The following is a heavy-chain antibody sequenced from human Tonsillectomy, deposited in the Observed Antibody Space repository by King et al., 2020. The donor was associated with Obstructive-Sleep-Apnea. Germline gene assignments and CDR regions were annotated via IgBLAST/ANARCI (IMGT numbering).Heavy chain of an antibody. CDR2: MNPNSGNT. CDR1: GYTFTSYD. Sequence: VQLVESGAEVKKPGASVKVSCKASGYTFTSYDITWVRQATGQGLEWMGWMNPNSGNTGYAQKFQGRVTMTRNTSITTAYMELSSLRSEETAVYYCARLRYSDWSTDYWGQGTLVTVSS. CDR3: ARLRYSDWSTDY. D-gene: IGHD3-9*01. J-gene: IGHJ4*02. V-gene: IGHV1-8*01.